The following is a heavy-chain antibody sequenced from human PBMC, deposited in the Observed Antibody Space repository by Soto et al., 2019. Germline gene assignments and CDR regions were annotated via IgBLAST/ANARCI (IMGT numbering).Heavy chain of an antibody. V-gene: IGHV3-21*01. J-gene: IGHJ4*02. CDR1: GFTFHTYS. Sequence: EVQLVESGGGLVKPGGSLRLSCAVSGFTFHTYSMNWVRQAPGKGLEWVSSISPGSSNIYYAHSVKGRFTISRDNAKNSLSLQMNSLRAEDTAVYYCARARNDYGAWYYFDYWGQGTLVTVSS. CDR2: ISPGSSNI. CDR3: ARARNDYGAWYYFDY. D-gene: IGHD4-17*01.